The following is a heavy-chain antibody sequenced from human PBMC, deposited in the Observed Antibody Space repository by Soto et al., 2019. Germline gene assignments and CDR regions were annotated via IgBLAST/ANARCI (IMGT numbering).Heavy chain of an antibody. Sequence: DSVKVSCKASGYTFTRYDINWVRQATVQGHEWMGWMNPNSGNTGYAQKFQGRVTMTRNTSISTAYMELSSLRSEDTAVYYCARGRYYYDSRWFDPWGQGTLVTVSS. CDR3: ARGRYYYDSRWFDP. CDR2: MNPNSGNT. D-gene: IGHD3-22*01. V-gene: IGHV1-8*01. CDR1: GYTFTRYD. J-gene: IGHJ5*02.